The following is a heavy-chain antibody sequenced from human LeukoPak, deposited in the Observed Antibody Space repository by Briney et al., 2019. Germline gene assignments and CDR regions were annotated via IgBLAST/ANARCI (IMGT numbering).Heavy chain of an antibody. J-gene: IGHJ4*02. CDR3: ARELPFDY. CDR2: ISGDGSST. V-gene: IGHV3-74*01. CDR1: GFTFSSYW. Sequence: QPGGSLRLSCAASGFTFSSYWMHWVRHTPGKGLVWVSRISGDGSSTTYAESVKGRFTISRDNAKNTLYLQMNTLRAEDTAVYDCARELPFDYWGQGTLVTVSS.